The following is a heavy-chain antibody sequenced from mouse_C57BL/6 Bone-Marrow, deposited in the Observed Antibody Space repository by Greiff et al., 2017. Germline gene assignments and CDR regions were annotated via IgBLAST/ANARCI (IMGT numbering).Heavy chain of an antibody. CDR1: GFTFSDYG. CDR2: ISSGSSTI. Sequence: EVKLEESGGGLVKPGGSLKLSCAASGFTFSDYGMHWVRQAPEKGLEWVAYISSGSSTIYYADTVKGRFTISRDNAKNTLFLQMTSVRSEDTAMDYCARITTVVATDWYFDVWGTGTTVTVSS. CDR3: ARITTVVATDWYFDV. D-gene: IGHD1-1*01. J-gene: IGHJ1*03. V-gene: IGHV5-17*01.